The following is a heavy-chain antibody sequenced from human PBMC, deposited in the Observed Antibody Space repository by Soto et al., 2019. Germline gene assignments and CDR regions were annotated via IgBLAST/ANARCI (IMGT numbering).Heavy chain of an antibody. V-gene: IGHV4-39*01. J-gene: IGHJ4*02. D-gene: IGHD3-16*02. CDR3: ARHNTPLGGVIVSLGGDFDY. Sequence: SETLSLTCTVSHGSISSSSYYWGWIRQPPGKGLEWMGSNYYSGSTYYNPSLKSRVTISVDTSKNQFSLKLSSVTAADTAVYNCARHNTPLGGVIVSLGGDFDYWGQGTLVTVSS. CDR1: HGSISSSSYY. CDR2: NYYSGST.